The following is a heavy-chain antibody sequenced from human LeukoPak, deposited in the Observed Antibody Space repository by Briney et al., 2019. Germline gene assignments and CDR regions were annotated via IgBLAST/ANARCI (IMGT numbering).Heavy chain of an antibody. D-gene: IGHD6-13*01. CDR1: GGSISSYY. J-gene: IGHJ4*02. CDR2: IYYSGST. Sequence: PSETLSLTCTVSGGSISSYYWSWIRQPPGKGLEWIGYIYYSGSTNYNPSLKSRVTISVDTSKNQFSLKLSSVTAADTAVYYCARADGTKVFDYWGQGTLVTVSS. V-gene: IGHV4-59*01. CDR3: ARADGTKVFDY.